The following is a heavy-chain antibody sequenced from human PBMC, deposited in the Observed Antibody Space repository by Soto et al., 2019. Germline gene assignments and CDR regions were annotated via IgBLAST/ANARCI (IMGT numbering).Heavy chain of an antibody. CDR3: ARSWSGGFIVS. CDR2: IYYSGST. Sequence: PSETLSLTCTVSGGSISSSSYYWGWIRHPPGKGLEWIGSIYYSGSTYYNPSLKSRVTISVDTSKNQFYLKLSSVTAADTAVYYCARSWSGGFIVSWGQGTLVTVSS. V-gene: IGHV4-39*01. D-gene: IGHD3-16*02. J-gene: IGHJ4*02. CDR1: GGSISSSSYY.